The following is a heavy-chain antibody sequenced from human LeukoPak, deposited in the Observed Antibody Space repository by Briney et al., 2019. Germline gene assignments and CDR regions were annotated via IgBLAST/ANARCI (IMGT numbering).Heavy chain of an antibody. CDR1: GGTFSSYA. CDR2: ISAYNGNT. D-gene: IGHD1-1*01. CDR3: ARDQLGMAEFDY. Sequence: ASVKVSCKASGGTFSSYAISWVRQAPGQGLEWMGWISAYNGNTNYAQKLQGRVTMTTDTSTSTAYMELRSLRSDDTAVYYCARDQLGMAEFDYWGQGTLVTVSS. V-gene: IGHV1-18*01. J-gene: IGHJ4*02.